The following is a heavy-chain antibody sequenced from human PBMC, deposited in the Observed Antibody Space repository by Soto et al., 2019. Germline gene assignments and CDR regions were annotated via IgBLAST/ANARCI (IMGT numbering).Heavy chain of an antibody. J-gene: IGHJ6*02. D-gene: IGHD6-13*01. CDR2: IYYSGST. CDR1: GGSISSGDYY. CDR3: ARDGQQLARGYYYGMDV. V-gene: IGHV4-30-4*01. Sequence: QVQLQESGPGLVKPSQTLSLTCTVSGGSISSGDYYWSWIRQPPGKGLEWIGYIYYSGSTYYNPSLTSRVTISVDTSKNQFSLKLSSVTAADTAVYYCARDGQQLARGYYYGMDVWGQGTTVTVSS.